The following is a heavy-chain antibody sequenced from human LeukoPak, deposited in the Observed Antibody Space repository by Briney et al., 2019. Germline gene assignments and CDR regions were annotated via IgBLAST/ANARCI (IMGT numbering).Heavy chain of an antibody. CDR2: ISSSSSTI. V-gene: IGHV3-48*04. J-gene: IGHJ3*02. Sequence: PGGSLRLSCAASGFTFSSYSMNWVRQAPGKGLEWVSYISSSSSTIYYADSVKGRFTTSRDNAKNSLYLQMNSLRAEDTAVYYCATQPEGFVIGAFDIWGQGTMVTVSS. D-gene: IGHD1-14*01. CDR1: GFTFSSYS. CDR3: ATQPEGFVIGAFDI.